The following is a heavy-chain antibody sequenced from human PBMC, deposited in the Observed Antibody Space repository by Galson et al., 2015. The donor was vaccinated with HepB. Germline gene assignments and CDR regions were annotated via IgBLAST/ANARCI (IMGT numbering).Heavy chain of an antibody. Sequence: SVKVSCKASGYTFTSYAMHWVRQAPGQRLEWMGWINAGNGNTKYSQKFQGRVTITRDTSASTAYMELSSLRSEDTAVYYCARDLRAAAGTGEGYWGQGTLVTVSS. CDR3: ARDLRAAAGTGEGY. J-gene: IGHJ4*02. CDR2: INAGNGNT. CDR1: GYTFTSYA. V-gene: IGHV1-3*01. D-gene: IGHD6-13*01.